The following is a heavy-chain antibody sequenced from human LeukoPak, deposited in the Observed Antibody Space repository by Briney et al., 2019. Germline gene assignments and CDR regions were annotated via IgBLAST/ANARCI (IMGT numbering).Heavy chain of an antibody. CDR3: ARHHTTPVRSFDP. J-gene: IGHJ5*02. CDR1: GGTFSSYA. Sequence: SVKVSCKASGGTFSSYAISWVRQAPGQGLEWTGGIIPIFGTANYAQKFQGRVTITADESTSTAYMELSSLRSEDTAVYYCARHHTTPVRSFDPWGQGTLVTVSS. D-gene: IGHD1-1*01. V-gene: IGHV1-69*13. CDR2: IIPIFGTA.